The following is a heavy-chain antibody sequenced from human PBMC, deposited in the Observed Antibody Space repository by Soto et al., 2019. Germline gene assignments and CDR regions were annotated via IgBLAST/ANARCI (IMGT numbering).Heavy chain of an antibody. CDR1: GFTFSSYS. Sequence: GGSLRLSCAASGFTFSSYSMNWVRQAPGKGLEWVSSISSSSSYIYYADSVKGRFTISRDNAKNSLYLQMNSLRAEDTAVYYCARDSTRKEYYDFWSGYSNFDCWGQGTLVTVSS. CDR2: ISSSSSYI. D-gene: IGHD3-3*01. CDR3: ARDSTRKEYYDFWSGYSNFDC. V-gene: IGHV3-21*01. J-gene: IGHJ4*02.